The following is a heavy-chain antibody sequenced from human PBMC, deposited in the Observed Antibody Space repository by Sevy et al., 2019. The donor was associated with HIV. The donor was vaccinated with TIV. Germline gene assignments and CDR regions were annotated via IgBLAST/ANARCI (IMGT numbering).Heavy chain of an antibody. CDR3: AKDRQGGTVTLFDY. CDR1: GFTFSSYG. CDR2: ISYDGSNK. V-gene: IGHV3-30*18. J-gene: IGHJ4*02. Sequence: GGSLRLSCAASGFTFSSYGMHWVRQAPGKGLEWVAVISYDGSNKYYADSVKGRFTISRDNSKNTLYLQMNSLGAEDTAVYYCAKDRQGGTVTLFDYWGQGTLVTVSS. D-gene: IGHD4-17*01.